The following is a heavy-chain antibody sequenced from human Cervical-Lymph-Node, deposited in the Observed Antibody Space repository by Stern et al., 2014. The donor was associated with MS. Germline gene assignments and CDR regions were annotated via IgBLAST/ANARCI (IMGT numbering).Heavy chain of an antibody. CDR3: ARGIFGPPEKYYFDS. D-gene: IGHD3-3*02. CDR2: IYYSGST. CDR1: GGSISGYY. V-gene: IGHV4-59*01. J-gene: IGHJ4*02. Sequence: QLQLQESGPGLVKPSETLSLTCAVSGGSISGYYWTWIRQPPGKGLEWIGYIYYSGSTNYNPSLKSRVTISVDTSKNQFSLKLSSVTAADTAVYYCARGIFGPPEKYYFDSWGQGTLVTVSS.